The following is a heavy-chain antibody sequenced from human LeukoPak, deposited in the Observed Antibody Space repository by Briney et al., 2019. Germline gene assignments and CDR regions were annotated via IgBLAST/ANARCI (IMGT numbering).Heavy chain of an antibody. J-gene: IGHJ3*02. Sequence: GGSLRLSCSASGFTFSTYAMHWVRQAPGKGLEYVSVVSSNGGVTYYADSVKGRFTISRDNSKNTMYLQMSSLRAEDTALYYCVKSSGDYFDSSGILYAFDIWGQGTMVTVSS. CDR3: VKSSGDYFDSSGILYAFDI. CDR2: VSSNGGVT. D-gene: IGHD3-22*01. CDR1: GFTFSTYA. V-gene: IGHV3-64D*09.